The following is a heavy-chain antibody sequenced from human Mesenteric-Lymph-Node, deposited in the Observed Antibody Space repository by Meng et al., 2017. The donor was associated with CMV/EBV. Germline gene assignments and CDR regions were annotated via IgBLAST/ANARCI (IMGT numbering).Heavy chain of an antibody. CDR1: GFSFSNYG. V-gene: IGHV3-23*01. J-gene: IGHJ4*02. CDR2: ISGSGGST. D-gene: IGHD2-8*01. CDR3: ARDSCSNGVCYFGY. Sequence: GESLKISCAASGFSFSNYGMGWVRQAPGKGLEWVSGISGSGGSTYSADSVKGRFTISRDTSKNTLFLQMNSLRPEDTAIYYCARDSCSNGVCYFGYWGQGTLVTVSS.